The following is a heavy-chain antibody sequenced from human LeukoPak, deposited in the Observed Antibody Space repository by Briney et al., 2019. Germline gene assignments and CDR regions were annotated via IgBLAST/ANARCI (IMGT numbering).Heavy chain of an antibody. CDR1: GFTFDDYA. CDR2: ISWNSGSI. V-gene: IGHV3-9*01. CDR3: AKEGRLGHFDY. Sequence: GGSLRLSCAASGFTFDDYAMHWVRQAPGKGLEWVSGISWNSGSIGYADSVKGRFTISRDNAKNSLYLQMNSLRAEDTALYYCAKEGRLGHFDYWGQGTLVTVSS. D-gene: IGHD3-22*01. J-gene: IGHJ4*02.